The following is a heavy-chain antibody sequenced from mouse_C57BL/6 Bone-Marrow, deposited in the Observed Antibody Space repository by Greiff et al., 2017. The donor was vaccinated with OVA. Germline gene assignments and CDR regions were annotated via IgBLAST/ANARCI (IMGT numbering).Heavy chain of an antibody. D-gene: IGHD2-4*01. Sequence: QVQLQQPGAELVRPGSSVKLSCKASGYTFTSYWMHWVKQRPIQGLEWIGNIDPSDSETHYNQKFKDKATLTVDKSSSTAYMQLSSLTSEDSAVYYCAFYYEYDGAMDYWGQGTSVTVSS. CDR2: IDPSDSET. J-gene: IGHJ4*01. CDR1: GYTFTSYW. CDR3: AFYYEYDGAMDY. V-gene: IGHV1-52*01.